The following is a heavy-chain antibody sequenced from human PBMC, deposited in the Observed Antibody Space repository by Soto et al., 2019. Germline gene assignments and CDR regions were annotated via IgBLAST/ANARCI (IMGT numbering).Heavy chain of an antibody. Sequence: QVQLVQSGAEVKKPGASVKVSCKASGYTFSNYGISWVRQAPGQGLEWLGWLSTYNNNSHTAQHLQGRLTMTTDTSTSTAYMELRSLRSDDTAVYYCARPMFRGVMMPVDYWGQGIRVTVSS. CDR2: LSTYNNNS. CDR3: ARPMFRGVMMPVDY. CDR1: GYTFSNYG. D-gene: IGHD3-10*01. V-gene: IGHV1-18*04. J-gene: IGHJ4*02.